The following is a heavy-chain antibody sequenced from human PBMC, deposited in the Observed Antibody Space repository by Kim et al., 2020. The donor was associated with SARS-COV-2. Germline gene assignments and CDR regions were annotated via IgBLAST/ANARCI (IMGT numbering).Heavy chain of an antibody. J-gene: IGHJ4*02. CDR1: GFTFRSYA. CDR2: ISGSGGST. Sequence: GGSLRLSCAASGFTFRSYAMSWVRQAPGKGLEWVSAISGSGGSTYYADSVKGRFTISRDNSKNTLYVQMNSLRAEDTAVYYCAKEGLVGNYGHFDYWGQGTLVTVSS. CDR3: AKEGLVGNYGHFDY. V-gene: IGHV3-23*01. D-gene: IGHD1-7*01.